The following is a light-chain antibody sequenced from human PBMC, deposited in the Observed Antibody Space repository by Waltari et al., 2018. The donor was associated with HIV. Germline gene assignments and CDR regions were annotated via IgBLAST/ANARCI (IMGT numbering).Light chain of an antibody. CDR3: KTRDRSGNLYV. V-gene: IGLV3-19*01. CDR1: NLRTYY. Sequence: SSELTQDPAVSVDLGQTVKITCQGDNLRTYYARWYQQKPGQAPVLVSYGKNRRPSEIPDRFSSSASRNKAFLTITGAQAEDEAEYYCKTRDRSGNLYVFGTGTTVTVL. CDR2: GKN. J-gene: IGLJ1*01.